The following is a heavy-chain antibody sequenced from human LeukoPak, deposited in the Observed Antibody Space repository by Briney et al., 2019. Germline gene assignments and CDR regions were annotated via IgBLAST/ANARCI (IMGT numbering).Heavy chain of an antibody. Sequence: SETLSITCAVSGGSINGYHWSWIRQSGGKGLEWIGRIYTSGATSYNPSLKSRVAMSVDTSKNQFSLKLSSVTAADTAVYYCARGRVPDFDYWGQGTLVTVSS. V-gene: IGHV4-4*07. CDR1: GGSINGYH. CDR3: ARGRVPDFDY. J-gene: IGHJ4*02. D-gene: IGHD3-3*01. CDR2: IYTSGAT.